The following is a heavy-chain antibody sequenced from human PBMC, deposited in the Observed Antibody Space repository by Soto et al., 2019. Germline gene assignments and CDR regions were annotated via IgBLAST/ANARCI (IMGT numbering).Heavy chain of an antibody. CDR2: INPSGST. CDR1: GGSFSGYY. V-gene: IGHV4-34*01. D-gene: IGHD6-19*01. J-gene: IGHJ4*02. Sequence: PSETLSLTCAVYGGSFSGYYWSWIRQPPGKGLEWIGEINPSGSTNYNPSLKSRVTISVDTSKNQFPLNLSSVTAADTAVYYCARGRPGRSSGWYNYWGQGTLVTVSS. CDR3: ARGRPGRSSGWYNY.